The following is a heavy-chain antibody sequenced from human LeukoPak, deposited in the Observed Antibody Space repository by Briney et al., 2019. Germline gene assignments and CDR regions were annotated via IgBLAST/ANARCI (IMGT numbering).Heavy chain of an antibody. D-gene: IGHD6-19*01. Sequence: GGSLRLSCTVSGFTLSSHWMTWVRHPPGKGLEWVANIKQDGSERNYVDSVKGRFSISRDNAKNSLYLQMNSLRAEDTAVYYCARASGWLVDYWGQGTLVSVSS. J-gene: IGHJ4*02. CDR1: GFTLSSHW. V-gene: IGHV3-7*05. CDR3: ARASGWLVDY. CDR2: IKQDGSER.